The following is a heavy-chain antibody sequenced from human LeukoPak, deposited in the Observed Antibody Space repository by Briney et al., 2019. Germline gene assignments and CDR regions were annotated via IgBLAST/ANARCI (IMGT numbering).Heavy chain of an antibody. Sequence: GGTLRLSCAASGFTFSSYNMKWVRQAPGNGLEWVSSISSRCSYIFYADSVNGRFTISRDNSKKALYLQMNSQRAEDTAVYYCASGVNYFDYWGQGTLVTVFS. CDR3: ASGVNYFDY. V-gene: IGHV3-21*01. CDR2: ISSRCSYI. D-gene: IGHD3-3*01. J-gene: IGHJ4*02. CDR1: GFTFSSYN.